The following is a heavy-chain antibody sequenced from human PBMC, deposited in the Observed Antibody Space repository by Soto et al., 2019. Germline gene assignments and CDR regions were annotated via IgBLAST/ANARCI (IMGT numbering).Heavy chain of an antibody. CDR2: IYYSGST. V-gene: IGHV4-30-4*08. J-gene: IGHJ6*02. Sequence: SETLSLTCTVSGGSSSSGDYYWIWIRHPPGKGLEWIGYIYYSGSTYYNPSLKSRVTISVDTSKNQFSLKLSSVTAADTAVYYCARADSGYSLGGDYYGMDVWGQGTTVTVSS. CDR3: ARADSGYSLGGDYYGMDV. CDR1: GGSSSSGDYY. D-gene: IGHD5-12*01.